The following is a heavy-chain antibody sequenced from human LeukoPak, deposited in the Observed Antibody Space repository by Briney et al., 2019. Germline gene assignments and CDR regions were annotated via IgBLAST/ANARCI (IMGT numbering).Heavy chain of an antibody. V-gene: IGHV3-21*04. CDR3: AREASYNWFDP. J-gene: IGHJ5*02. CDR2: ISSSSSYI. Sequence: GGSLRLSCAVSGFTFSSYSMNWVRQAPGKGLEWVSSISSSSSYIYYADSVKGRFTISRDNAKNSLYLQMNSLRAEDTAVYYCAREASYNWFDPWGQGTLVTVSS. CDR1: GFTFSSYS.